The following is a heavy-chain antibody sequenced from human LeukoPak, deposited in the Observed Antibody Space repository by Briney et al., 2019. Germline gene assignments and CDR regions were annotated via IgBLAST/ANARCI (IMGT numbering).Heavy chain of an antibody. D-gene: IGHD3-16*01. J-gene: IGHJ6*02. CDR3: ARAQAFGGVSGRYGMDV. V-gene: IGHV3-53*01. CDR2: IYSGGST. Sequence: GGSLRLSCAASGFTFSSYSMNWVRQAPGKGLGWVSVIYSGGSTYYADSVKGRFTISRDNSKNTLYLQMNSLRAEDTAVYYCARAQAFGGVSGRYGMDVWGQGTTVTVSS. CDR1: GFTFSSYS.